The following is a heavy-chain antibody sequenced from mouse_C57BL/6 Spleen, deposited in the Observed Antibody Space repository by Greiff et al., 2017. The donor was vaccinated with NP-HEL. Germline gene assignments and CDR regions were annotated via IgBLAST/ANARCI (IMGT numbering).Heavy chain of an antibody. CDR2: ISSVSSTI. CDR3: AREDIYSRAMDY. V-gene: IGHV5-17*01. CDR1: GFTFSDYG. Sequence: EVKLVESGGGLVKPGGSLKLSCAASGFTFSDYGMHWVRQAPEKGLEWVAYISSVSSTIYYADTVKGRFTISRDNAKNTLFLQMTSLRSEDTAMYYCAREDIYSRAMDYWGQGTSVTVSS. D-gene: IGHD2-5*01. J-gene: IGHJ4*01.